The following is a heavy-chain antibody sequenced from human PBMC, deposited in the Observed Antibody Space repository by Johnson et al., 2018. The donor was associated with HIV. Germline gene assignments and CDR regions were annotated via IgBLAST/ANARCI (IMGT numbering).Heavy chain of an antibody. Sequence: VESGGGVVQPGGSLRLSCAASGFTFDDYAMHWVRQAPGKGLEWVSGISWNSGSIGYADSVKGRFTISRDNAKNSLYLQMNSLRAEDTALYYCAKGGDYGEDDAFDIWGPGTMVTVSS. D-gene: IGHD2-21*01. J-gene: IGHJ3*02. CDR3: AKGGDYGEDDAFDI. CDR2: ISWNSGSI. CDR1: GFTFDDYA. V-gene: IGHV3-9*01.